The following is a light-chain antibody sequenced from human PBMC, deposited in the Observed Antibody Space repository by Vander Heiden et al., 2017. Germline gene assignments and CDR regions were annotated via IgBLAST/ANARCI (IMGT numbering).Light chain of an antibody. J-gene: IGLJ1*01. V-gene: IGLV2-14*03. CDR2: DVT. Sequence: QSALTQPAAVSGSPGKTITISCTGTSSDVGAYHYVSWYQQHPGKAPKLIIDDVTNRPSGVSNRFSGSKSGNTASLTTSGLQAEDEADYYCSSYTSSNTLVFGTGTKVTVL. CDR1: SSDVGAYHY. CDR3: SSYTSSNTLV.